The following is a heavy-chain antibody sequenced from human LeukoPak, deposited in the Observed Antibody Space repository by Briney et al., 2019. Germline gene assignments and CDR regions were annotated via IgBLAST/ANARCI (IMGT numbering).Heavy chain of an antibody. CDR1: GFTFSSYS. CDR2: ISSSSSYI. V-gene: IGHV3-21*01. D-gene: IGHD2-15*01. CDR3: ARARPDGSGGSWPDAFDI. J-gene: IGHJ3*02. Sequence: PGGSLRLSCAASGFTFSSYSMNWVRQAPGKGLEWVSSISSSSSYIYYADSVKGRFTISRDNAKNSLYLQMNSLRAEDTAVFYCARARPDGSGGSWPDAFDIWGQGTMVTVSS.